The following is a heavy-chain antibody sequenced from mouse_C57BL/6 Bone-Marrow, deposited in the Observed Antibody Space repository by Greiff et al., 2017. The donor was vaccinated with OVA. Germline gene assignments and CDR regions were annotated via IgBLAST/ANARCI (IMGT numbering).Heavy chain of an antibody. CDR3: ARHESNYDYAMDY. CDR1: GFTFSDYY. CDR2: ISNGGGST. Sequence: DVMLVESGGGLVQPGGSLKLSCAASGFTFSDYYMYWVRQTPEKRLEWVAYISNGGGSTYYPDTVKGRFTISRDNAKNNLYLQMSRLKSEDTAMYYCARHESNYDYAMDYWGQGTSVTVSS. V-gene: IGHV5-12*01. D-gene: IGHD2-5*01. J-gene: IGHJ4*01.